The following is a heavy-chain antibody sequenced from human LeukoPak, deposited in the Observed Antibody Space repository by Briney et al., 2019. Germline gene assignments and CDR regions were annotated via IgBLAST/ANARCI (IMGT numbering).Heavy chain of an antibody. CDR2: IYTSGST. J-gene: IGHJ4*02. D-gene: IGHD1-26*01. CDR3: ARWGGGSYYGVDY. CDR1: GGSFSGYY. Sequence: SETLSLTCAVYGGSFSGYYWSWIRQPAGKGLEWIGRIYTSGSTNYNPSLKSRVTISVDTSKNQFSLKLSSVTAADTAVYYCARWGGGSYYGVDYWGQGTLVTVSS. V-gene: IGHV4-59*10.